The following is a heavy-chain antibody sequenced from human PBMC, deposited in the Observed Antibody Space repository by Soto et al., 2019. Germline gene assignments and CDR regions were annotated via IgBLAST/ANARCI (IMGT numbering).Heavy chain of an antibody. CDR3: AINSGYDASGGMDV. CDR2: INHSGST. Sequence: SETLSLTCAVYGGSFSGYYWSWIRQPPGKGLEWIGEINHSGSTNYNPSLKSRVTISVDTSKNQFSLKLSSVTAADTAVYYCAINSGYDASGGMDVWGQGTTVTVSS. V-gene: IGHV4-34*01. D-gene: IGHD5-12*01. CDR1: GGSFSGYY. J-gene: IGHJ6*02.